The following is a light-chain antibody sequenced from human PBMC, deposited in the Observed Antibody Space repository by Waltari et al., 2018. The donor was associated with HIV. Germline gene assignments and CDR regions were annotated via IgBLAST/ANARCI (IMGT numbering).Light chain of an antibody. CDR3: ASWEDSLNGVV. CDR2: SDN. Sequence: LTQPPSASGTPGQRVTMSCSGSSSNIGRTSVNWYQQLPGTAPKLLIYSDNQRPFGVPDRFSGSKSGTSGSLAISGLQSEDEAVYYCASWEDSLNGVVFGGGTKLTVL. CDR1: SSNIGRTS. V-gene: IGLV1-44*01. J-gene: IGLJ2*01.